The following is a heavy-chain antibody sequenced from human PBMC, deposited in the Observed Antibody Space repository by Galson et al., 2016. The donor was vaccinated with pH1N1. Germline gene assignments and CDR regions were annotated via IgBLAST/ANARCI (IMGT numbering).Heavy chain of an antibody. Sequence: ETLSLTCTVSGGSTSPHYWNWIRQPAGKGLEWIGYIYTSGSTNYNPSLKSRVTISVDTSKNQFSLKLSSVTAADTAVYYCARDRRVREWGADTFDIWGQGTMVTVSS. D-gene: IGHD3-10*01. V-gene: IGHV4-4*09. CDR3: ARDRRVREWGADTFDI. CDR1: GGSTSPHY. CDR2: IYTSGST. J-gene: IGHJ3*02.